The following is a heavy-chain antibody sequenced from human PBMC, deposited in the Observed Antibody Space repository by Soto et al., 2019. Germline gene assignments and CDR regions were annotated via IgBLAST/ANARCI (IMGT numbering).Heavy chain of an antibody. CDR3: ARTLRLGYCSSTSCYTGGYYYYGMDV. D-gene: IGHD2-2*02. J-gene: IGHJ6*02. CDR1: GGTFSSYA. V-gene: IGHV1-69*13. Sequence: SVKVSCKASGGTFSSYAISWVRQAPGQGLEWMGGIIPIFGTANYAQKFQGRVTITADESTSTAYMKLSSLRSEDTAVYYCARTLRLGYCSSTSCYTGGYYYYGMDVWGQGTTVTVSS. CDR2: IIPIFGTA.